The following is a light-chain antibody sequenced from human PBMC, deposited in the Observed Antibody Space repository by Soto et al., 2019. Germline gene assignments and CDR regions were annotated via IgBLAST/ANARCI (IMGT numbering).Light chain of an antibody. CDR1: QSISSY. CDR3: QQSYSTLIT. Sequence: DIQMTQSPSSLSASVGDRVTITCRASQSISSYLNWYQQKPGQAPKLLIYAASSLQSGFPSRFSGSGSGTDFTLTISSLQPEDFATYYCQQSYSTLITFGQGTRLEIK. J-gene: IGKJ5*01. V-gene: IGKV1-39*01. CDR2: AAS.